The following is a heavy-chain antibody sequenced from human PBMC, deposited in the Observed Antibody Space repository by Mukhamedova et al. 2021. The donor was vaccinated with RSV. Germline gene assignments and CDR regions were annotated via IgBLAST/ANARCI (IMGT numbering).Heavy chain of an antibody. Sequence: VRQAPGKGLEWVASISPSSYYPYYADSVRGRFTISRDNAKDSLYLQMKSLRAEASGLYFCARDYKERGDYYTYYDVDVWGQGTT. CDR3: ARDYKERGDYYTYYDVDV. CDR2: ISPSSYYP. D-gene: IGHD3-3*01. V-gene: IGHV3-21*01. J-gene: IGHJ6*02.